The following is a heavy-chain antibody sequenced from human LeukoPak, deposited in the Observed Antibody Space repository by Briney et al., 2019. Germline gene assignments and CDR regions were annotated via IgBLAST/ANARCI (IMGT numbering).Heavy chain of an antibody. CDR2: IYSSGTT. Sequence: MPSETLSLTCTVSGGSISSGTYYWSWIRQPAGKGLEWIGRIYSSGTTNYNPSLKSRVTISLDTSKNQFSLRLSSVTAADTAVYYCARSSGWYFDYWGQGTLVPVSS. V-gene: IGHV4-61*02. J-gene: IGHJ4*02. CDR3: ARSSGWYFDY. D-gene: IGHD6-19*01. CDR1: GGSISSGTYY.